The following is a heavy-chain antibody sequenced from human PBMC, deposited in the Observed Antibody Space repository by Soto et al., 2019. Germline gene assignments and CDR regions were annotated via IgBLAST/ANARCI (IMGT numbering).Heavy chain of an antibody. CDR3: ARGGRLVVVAATHPLAYYYYGMDV. J-gene: IGHJ6*02. Sequence: GASVKVSCKASGYTFTSYDINWVRQATGQGLEWMGWMNPNSGNTGYAQKFQGRVTMTRNTSISTAYMELSSLRSEDTAVYYCARGGRLVVVAATHPLAYYYYGMDVWGQGTTVTVSS. V-gene: IGHV1-8*01. D-gene: IGHD2-15*01. CDR1: GYTFTSYD. CDR2: MNPNSGNT.